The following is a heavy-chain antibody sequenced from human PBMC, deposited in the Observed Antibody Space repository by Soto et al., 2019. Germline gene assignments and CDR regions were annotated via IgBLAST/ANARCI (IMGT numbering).Heavy chain of an antibody. CDR3: ARVGDLRWTDL. J-gene: IGHJ5*02. Sequence: PSETLSLTCGVSGVSITNGGSSWSWLRRCTGKGREGIGYIYNSGSTFYNPSLRSRVTISIDTSKNRISIDLSSVTAADTTVYYCARVGDLRWTDLWGQGTLVTVSS. CDR1: GVSITNGGSS. CDR2: IYNSGST. D-gene: IGHD3-16*01. V-gene: IGHV4-30-2*06.